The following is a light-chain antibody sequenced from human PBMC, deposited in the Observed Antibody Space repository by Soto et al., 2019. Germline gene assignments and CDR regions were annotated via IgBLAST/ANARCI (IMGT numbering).Light chain of an antibody. CDR1: QSIRTS. Sequence: ELVLQESPATVPLCPGEGWTLSGRGSQSIRTSLAWYQQKPGQAPRLVIFDASNRANGVPARFGGSGSGTDFTLTIISLEPEDLAVYYCQERNVWPPITFGQGTRLEIK. V-gene: IGKV3-11*01. J-gene: IGKJ5*01. CDR2: DAS. CDR3: QERNVWPPIT.